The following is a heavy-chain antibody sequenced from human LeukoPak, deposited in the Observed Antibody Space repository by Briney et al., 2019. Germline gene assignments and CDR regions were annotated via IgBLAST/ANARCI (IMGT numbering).Heavy chain of an antibody. CDR1: GGSFSGYY. V-gene: IGHV4-34*01. D-gene: IGHD3-10*01. CDR2: INHSGST. J-gene: IGHJ6*03. CDR3: AGVSMYYGSGSYYTYYYYYMDV. Sequence: PSETLSLTCAVYGGSFSGYYWSWIRQPPGKGLERIGEINHSGSTNYNPSLKSRVTISVDTSKNQFSLKLSSVTAADTAVYYCAGVSMYYGSGSYYTYYYYYMDVWGKGTTVTVSS.